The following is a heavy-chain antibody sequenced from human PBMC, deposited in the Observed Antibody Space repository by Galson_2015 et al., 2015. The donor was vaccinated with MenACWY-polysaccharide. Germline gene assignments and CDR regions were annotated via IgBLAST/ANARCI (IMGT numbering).Heavy chain of an antibody. CDR1: GFSISTYW. CDR2: INSDGSSA. CDR3: ARGFCSGGTCLRWDDAFDF. V-gene: IGHV3-74*03. J-gene: IGHJ3*01. Sequence: SLRLSCAASGFSISTYWMHWVRQVPGKGLMWVSRINSDGSSATYPDSVRGRLTFSRDNAKNTVYLQLNSLRVEDTAVYYCARGFCSGGTCLRWDDAFDFRGQGTMVIVSS. D-gene: IGHD2-15*01.